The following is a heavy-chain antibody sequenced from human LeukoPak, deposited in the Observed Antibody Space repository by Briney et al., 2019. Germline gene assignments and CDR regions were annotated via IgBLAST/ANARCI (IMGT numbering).Heavy chain of an antibody. CDR2: IRNKANSYTT. V-gene: IGHV3-72*01. CDR1: GFTFIDHY. D-gene: IGHD5/OR15-5a*01. CDR3: ARRNSVTQGLDN. J-gene: IGHJ4*02. Sequence: GSLRLSCAASGFTFIDHYMDWVRQAPGKGLEWIGRIRNKANSYTTEYAASVRGRFTVSRDDSKNSLFLQMNSLESEDTAVYYCARRNSVTQGLDNWGQGTLVTGSS.